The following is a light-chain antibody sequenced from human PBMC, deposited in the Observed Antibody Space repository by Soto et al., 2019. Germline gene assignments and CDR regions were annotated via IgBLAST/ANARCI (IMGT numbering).Light chain of an antibody. CDR2: GAS. V-gene: IGKV3-15*01. J-gene: IGKJ4*01. CDR3: QQYNNWPLT. Sequence: EIVMTQSQATLSVSPGERATLSCRASQSVSSNLAWYQQKPGQAASLLIYGASIRAIGVPARFSGSGSGTEFTLTISSLQSEDFAVYFCQQYNNWPLTFGGGTKVDIK. CDR1: QSVSSN.